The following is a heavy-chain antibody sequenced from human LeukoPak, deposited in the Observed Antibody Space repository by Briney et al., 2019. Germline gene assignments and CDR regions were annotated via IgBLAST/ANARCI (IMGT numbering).Heavy chain of an antibody. CDR1: GGSFSGYY. J-gene: IGHJ3*02. D-gene: IGHD3-3*01. CDR3: ARRGAYDFWSGYPSLDAFDI. Sequence: PSEALSLTCAVYGGSFSGYYWSWIRQPPGKGLEWIGEINHSGSTNYNPSLKSRVTISVDTSKNQFSLKLSSVTAADTAVYYCARRGAYDFWSGYPSLDAFDIWGQGTMVTVSS. V-gene: IGHV4-34*01. CDR2: INHSGST.